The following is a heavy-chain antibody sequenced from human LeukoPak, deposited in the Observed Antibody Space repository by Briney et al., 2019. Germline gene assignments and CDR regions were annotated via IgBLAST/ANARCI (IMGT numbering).Heavy chain of an antibody. CDR1: GYSFTSYW. CDR2: IDPSDSDI. V-gene: IGHV5-51*01. D-gene: IGHD7-27*01. J-gene: IGHJ4*02. Sequence: GESLKISCKASGYSFTSYWIGWVRQMPGKGLEWMGIIDPSDSDIRYTPSFQGQVTISADKSLSTTYLQWNSLKASDTAIYYCARQTAMGRSGDYWGQGTLVTVSS. CDR3: ARQTAMGRSGDY.